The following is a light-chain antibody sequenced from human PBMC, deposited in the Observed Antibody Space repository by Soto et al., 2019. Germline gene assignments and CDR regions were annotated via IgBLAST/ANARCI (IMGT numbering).Light chain of an antibody. Sequence: VLTQSPGTLSLSPGERATLSCRASQSVSSRLAWYQHKSGQAPRLLISGASRRATGIPDRFSGSGSGTDFTLTISRLEPEDFAVYYCQQYGSSPPLTFGGGTKVDNK. V-gene: IGKV3-20*01. CDR1: QSVSSR. CDR3: QQYGSSPPLT. CDR2: GAS. J-gene: IGKJ4*01.